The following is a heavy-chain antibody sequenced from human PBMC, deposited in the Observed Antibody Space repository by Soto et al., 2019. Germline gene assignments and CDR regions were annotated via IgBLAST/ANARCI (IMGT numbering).Heavy chain of an antibody. CDR2: IIPFFGTP. V-gene: IGHV1-69*06. CDR1: GFTFTSYA. Sequence: QVQLVQSGAEVKKPGSSVKVSCKASGFTFTSYALSWVRQAPGQGPEWMGGIIPFFGTPNYAQKFQGRVTITADKSTSTFYMDLSGLNSEDTAFYYCARDKGAYSSHFESWGQGTLVTVSS. J-gene: IGHJ4*02. CDR3: ARDKGAYSSHFES. D-gene: IGHD3-16*01.